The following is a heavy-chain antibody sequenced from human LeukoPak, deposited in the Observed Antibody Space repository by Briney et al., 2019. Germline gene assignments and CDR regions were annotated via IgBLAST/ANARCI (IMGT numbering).Heavy chain of an antibody. CDR1: RGIFSSYA. CDR3: ARIFLSVVAPKRWFDH. Sequence: SVTVSCKASRGIFSSYAFSSVRQAPGQGLEGMGGIITIFGTANYAQKFQGRVTITADESTSTAYMELSSLRSEDTAVYYCARIFLSVVAPKRWFDHWGQGTLVTVSS. J-gene: IGHJ5*02. CDR2: IITIFGTA. V-gene: IGHV1-69*13. D-gene: IGHD4-23*01.